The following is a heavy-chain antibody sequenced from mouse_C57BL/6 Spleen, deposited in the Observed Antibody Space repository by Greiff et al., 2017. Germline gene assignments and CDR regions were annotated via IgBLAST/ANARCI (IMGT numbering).Heavy chain of an antibody. J-gene: IGHJ3*01. CDR3: ARDRPSTGSWFAY. V-gene: IGHV5-4*01. CDR1: GFTFSSYA. CDR2: ISDGGSYT. Sequence: EVQRVESGGGLVKPGGSLKLSCAASGFTFSSYAMSCVRQTPEKRLEWVATISDGGSYTYYPDNVKGRFTISRDNAKNNLYLQMSHLKSEDTAMYYCARDRPSTGSWFAYWGQGTLVTVSA. D-gene: IGHD4-1*02.